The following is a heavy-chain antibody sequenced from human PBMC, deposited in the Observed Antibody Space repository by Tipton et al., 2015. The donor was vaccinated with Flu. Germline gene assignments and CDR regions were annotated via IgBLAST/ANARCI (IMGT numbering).Heavy chain of an antibody. CDR2: IYYSGST. D-gene: IGHD4-23*01. V-gene: IGHV4-31*03. Sequence: LRLSCTVSGGSISGGGAYWSWIRQRPGKGLEWIGCIYYSGSTYYNPPLESRVSISVETSKNQFSLKLNSVTAADTAVYYCARDQGVGGGLTYDYYVMDDWGQGTTVTVSS. CDR1: GGSISGGGAY. CDR3: ARDQGVGGGLTYDYYVMDD. J-gene: IGHJ6*02.